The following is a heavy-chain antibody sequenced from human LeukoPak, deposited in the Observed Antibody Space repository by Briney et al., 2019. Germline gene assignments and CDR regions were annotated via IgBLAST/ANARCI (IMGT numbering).Heavy chain of an antibody. D-gene: IGHD6-13*01. Sequence: GGSLRLSCKGSGYSFTSYWIGWVRQAPGQGLEWMGIINPSGGSTSYAQKFQGRVTMTRDTSTSTVYMELSSLRSEDTAVYYCARVIAAAALDYWGQGTLVTVSS. CDR3: ARVIAAAALDY. CDR1: GYSFTSYW. CDR2: INPSGGST. J-gene: IGHJ4*02. V-gene: IGHV1-46*01.